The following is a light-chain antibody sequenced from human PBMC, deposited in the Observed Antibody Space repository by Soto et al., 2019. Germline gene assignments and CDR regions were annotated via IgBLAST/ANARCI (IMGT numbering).Light chain of an antibody. V-gene: IGLV6-57*01. CDR1: SGNIANNY. CDR2: DDD. J-gene: IGLJ3*02. CDR3: LSYDGSRQGV. Sequence: NFMLTQPHSVSDSPGKTVTISCTRSSGNIANNYVQWYQQRPGSSPTTVIYDDDQRPSGVPDRFSGFIDRSSNSASLTISGLTTGDEADYYCLSYDGSRQGVFGGGTKLTVL.